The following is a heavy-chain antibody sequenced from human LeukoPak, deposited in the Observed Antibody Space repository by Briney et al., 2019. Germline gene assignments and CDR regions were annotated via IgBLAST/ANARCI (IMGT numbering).Heavy chain of an antibody. CDR2: IYYSGST. V-gene: IGHV4-59*08. CDR3: ARHQGGYSSSWYPFDY. Sequence: PSETLSLTCTASGGSISSYYWSWIRQPPGKGLEWIGYIYYSGSTNYNPSLKSRVTISVDTSKNQFSVKLSSVTAADTAVYYCARHQGGYSSSWYPFDYWGQGILVTVSS. D-gene: IGHD6-13*01. CDR1: GGSISSYY. J-gene: IGHJ4*02.